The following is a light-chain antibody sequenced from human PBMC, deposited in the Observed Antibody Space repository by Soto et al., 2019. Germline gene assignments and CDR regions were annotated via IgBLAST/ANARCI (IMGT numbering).Light chain of an antibody. CDR1: QSVSSTF. CDR3: QQFDSSVT. CDR2: GAF. Sequence: EIVLTQSPGSLSLSPGERATLSCRASQSVSSTFFAWYQQRPGQAPRLLMYGAFSRATGIPERFSGSGSGTDFTLTISRLEPEDFAVYYWQQFDSSVTFGQGTKVEIK. V-gene: IGKV3-20*01. J-gene: IGKJ1*01.